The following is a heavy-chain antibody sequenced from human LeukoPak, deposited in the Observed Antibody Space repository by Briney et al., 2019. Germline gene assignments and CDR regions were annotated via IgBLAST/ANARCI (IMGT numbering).Heavy chain of an antibody. J-gene: IGHJ3*02. CDR1: GFTFSNYA. CDR3: ARALCGGDCYGLDDAFDI. Sequence: GGSLRLSCAASGFTFSNYAMSWVRQAPGKGLEWVSAISGSGGSTYYADSVKGRFTISRDNSKNTMYLQMNSLRAEDTAVYYCARALCGGDCYGLDDAFDIWGQGTMVTVSS. V-gene: IGHV3-23*01. CDR2: ISGSGGST. D-gene: IGHD2-21*02.